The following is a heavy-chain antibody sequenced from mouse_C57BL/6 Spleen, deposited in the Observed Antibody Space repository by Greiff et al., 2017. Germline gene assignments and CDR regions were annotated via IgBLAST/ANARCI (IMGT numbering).Heavy chain of an antibody. J-gene: IGHJ1*03. V-gene: IGHV5-6*01. Sequence: EVQLVESGGDLVKPGGSLKLSCAASGFTFSSYGMSWVRQTPDKRLEWVATISSGGSYTYYPDSVKGRFTISRDNAKNTLYLQMSSLKSEDTAMYYCALLPPRDFDVWGTGTTVTVSS. CDR1: GFTFSSYG. D-gene: IGHD1-1*01. CDR2: ISSGGSYT. CDR3: ALLPPRDFDV.